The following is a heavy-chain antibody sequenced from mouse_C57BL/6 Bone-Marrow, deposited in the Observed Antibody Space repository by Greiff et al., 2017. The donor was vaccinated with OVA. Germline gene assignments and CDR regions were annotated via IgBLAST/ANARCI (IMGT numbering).Heavy chain of an antibody. Sequence: EVKLMESGGGLVKPGGSLKLSCAASGFTFSSYAMSWVRQTPEKRLEWVATISDGGSYTYYPDNVKGRFTISRDNAKNNLYLQMSHLKSEDTAMYYCARLVTRAWFAYWGQGTLVTVSA. V-gene: IGHV5-4*03. CDR3: ARLVTRAWFAY. D-gene: IGHD2-2*01. J-gene: IGHJ3*01. CDR2: ISDGGSYT. CDR1: GFTFSSYA.